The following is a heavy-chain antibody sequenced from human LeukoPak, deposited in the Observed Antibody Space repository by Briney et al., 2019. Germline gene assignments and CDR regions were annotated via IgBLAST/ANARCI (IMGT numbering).Heavy chain of an antibody. Sequence: GGSLRLSCAASGFTFSAYWMHWVRQAPGKGLVWVSRINTDGSSPTYAASVKGRFTISRDNAKKSLYLQMNSLRAEDTAVYYCARDDDWNYEDYWGQGTLVTVSS. J-gene: IGHJ4*02. CDR1: GFTFSAYW. CDR3: ARDDDWNYEDY. D-gene: IGHD1-7*01. CDR2: INTDGSSP. V-gene: IGHV3-74*01.